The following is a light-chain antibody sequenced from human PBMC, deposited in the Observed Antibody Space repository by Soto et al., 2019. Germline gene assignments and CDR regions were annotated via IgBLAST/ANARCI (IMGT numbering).Light chain of an antibody. CDR1: QSISRS. CDR3: QQYGSSPGLT. CDR2: GAS. J-gene: IGKJ4*01. Sequence: EIVLTQSPAILSVSPGERATLSCRASQSISRSLAWYQQKPGQAPRLLIYGASSRATGIPDRFSGSGSGTDFTLTISRLEPEDFAVYYCQQYGSSPGLTFGGGTKVDIK. V-gene: IGKV3-20*01.